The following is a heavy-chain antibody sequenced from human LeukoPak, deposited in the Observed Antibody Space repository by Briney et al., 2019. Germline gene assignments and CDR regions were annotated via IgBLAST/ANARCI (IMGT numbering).Heavy chain of an antibody. J-gene: IGHJ4*02. D-gene: IGHD3-22*01. V-gene: IGHV3-23*01. CDR2: ISGSGKT. Sequence: GGSLRLSCAASGFTFTNYSMTWVRQAPGEGLEWVSSISGSGKTYYADSAKGRFTISRDNSKNTLSLQMKSLRAEDTAVYYCAKGGTGSGYSRIDSWGQGTLVTVSS. CDR1: GFTFTNYS. CDR3: AKGGTGSGYSRIDS.